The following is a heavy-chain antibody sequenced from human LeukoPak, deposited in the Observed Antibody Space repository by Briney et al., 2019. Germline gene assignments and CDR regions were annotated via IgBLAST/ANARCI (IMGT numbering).Heavy chain of an antibody. CDR3: AREPKWYYDSSGYYPSDY. D-gene: IGHD3-22*01. J-gene: IGHJ4*02. CDR1: GFTFSNYW. V-gene: IGHV3-7*03. Sequence: GGSLRLSCAASGFTFSNYWMSWVRQAPGKGLEGVANIKQDRSEKYYVDSVKGRFTISRDNAKNSLYLQMNSLRAEDTAVYYCAREPKWYYDSSGYYPSDYWGQGTQVTVSS. CDR2: IKQDRSEK.